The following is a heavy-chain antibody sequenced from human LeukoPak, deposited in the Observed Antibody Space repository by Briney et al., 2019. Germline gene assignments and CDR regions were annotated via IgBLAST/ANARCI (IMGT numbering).Heavy chain of an antibody. Sequence: SETLSLTCAVYGGSFSGYYWSWIRQPPGKGLEWIGEINHSGSANYTPSLKSRVTISVDTSKNQFSLKLSSVTVADTAVSYCARGRAPRMFGPRIVAADFDYWGQGTLVTVSS. CDR2: INHSGSA. J-gene: IGHJ4*02. D-gene: IGHD6-13*01. CDR3: ARGRAPRMFGPRIVAADFDY. V-gene: IGHV4-34*01. CDR1: GGSFSGYY.